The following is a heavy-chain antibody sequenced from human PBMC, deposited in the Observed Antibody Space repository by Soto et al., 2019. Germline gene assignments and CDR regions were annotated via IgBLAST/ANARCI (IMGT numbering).Heavy chain of an antibody. CDR3: AKGPYSSGWYYFDY. Sequence: QVQLVESGGGVVQPGRSLRLSCAASGFTFSSYGMHWVRQAPGKGLAWVAVISYDGSNKYYADSVKGRFTISRDNSKNSLYLQMNSLRAEDTAVYYCAKGPYSSGWYYFDYWGQGTLVTVSS. V-gene: IGHV3-30*18. CDR2: ISYDGSNK. J-gene: IGHJ4*02. D-gene: IGHD6-19*01. CDR1: GFTFSSYG.